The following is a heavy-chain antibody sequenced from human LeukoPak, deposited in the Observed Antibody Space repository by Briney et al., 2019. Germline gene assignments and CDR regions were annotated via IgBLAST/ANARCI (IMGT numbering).Heavy chain of an antibody. CDR3: ARDDPISRYMDV. V-gene: IGHV3-30-3*01. J-gene: IGHJ6*03. Sequence: GGSLRLSCVASGFALNIHAMHWVRQAPGKGLEWVAVASYDRNNKYHADSVKGRFTISRDNSKNTLYLQMKSLIGEDTAVYYCARDDPISRYMDVWGKGTTVTVSS. CDR1: GFALNIHA. CDR2: ASYDRNNK.